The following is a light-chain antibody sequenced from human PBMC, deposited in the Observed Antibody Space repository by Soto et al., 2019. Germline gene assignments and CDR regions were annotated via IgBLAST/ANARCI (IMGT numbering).Light chain of an antibody. CDR2: LNSDGSH. J-gene: IGLJ2*01. CDR1: SGHSSYA. CDR3: QTWATGIVV. V-gene: IGLV4-69*01. Sequence: QLVLTQSPSASASLGASVKLTCTLSSGHSSYAIARHQQQPEKGPRYLMKLNSDGSHSKGDGIPDRFSGSSSGAERYLTISSLQPVDEADYYCQTWATGIVVFGGGTKLTVL.